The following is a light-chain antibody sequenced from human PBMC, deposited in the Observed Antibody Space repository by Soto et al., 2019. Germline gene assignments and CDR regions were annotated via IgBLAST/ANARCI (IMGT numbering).Light chain of an antibody. Sequence: DIELTQSPSTLSLSPGERATLSCRASQSVSTDLAWYQQKPGKAPRRLIYGSSSLDSGIPARFTGSGSGTEFTLTISSLEPEDFGAYYCQQHHIFPRTFGQGTKVDIK. CDR3: QQHHIFPRT. CDR1: QSVSTD. J-gene: IGKJ1*01. V-gene: IGKV3-11*01. CDR2: GSS.